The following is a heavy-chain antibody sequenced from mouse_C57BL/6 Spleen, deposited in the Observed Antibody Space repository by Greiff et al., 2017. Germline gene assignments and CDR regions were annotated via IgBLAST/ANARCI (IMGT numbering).Heavy chain of an antibody. CDR2: ISSGSSTI. V-gene: IGHV5-17*01. CDR1: GFTFSDYG. D-gene: IGHD4-1*01. CDR3: AREGLGPPYYAMDY. Sequence: EVQGVESGGGLVKPGGSLKLSCAASGFTFSDYGMHWVRQAPEKGLEWVAYISSGSSTIYYADTVKGRFTISRDNAKNTLFLQMTSLRSEDTAMYYCAREGLGPPYYAMDYWGQGTSVTVSS. J-gene: IGHJ4*01.